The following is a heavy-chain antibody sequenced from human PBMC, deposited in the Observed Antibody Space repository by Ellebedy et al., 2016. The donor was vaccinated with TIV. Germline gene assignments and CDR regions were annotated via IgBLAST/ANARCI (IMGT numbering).Heavy chain of an antibody. CDR1: GGSFSGYY. CDR3: ARSTGDY. D-gene: IGHD1-14*01. Sequence: PSETLSLTCAVFGGSFSGYYWSWIRQPPGKGLEWVANTKQDGSEKYYVDSVKGRFTISRDNAKNSLYLQMNSLRAEDTAVYYCARSTGDYWGQGTLVTVSS. J-gene: IGHJ4*02. V-gene: IGHV3-7*03. CDR2: TKQDGSEK.